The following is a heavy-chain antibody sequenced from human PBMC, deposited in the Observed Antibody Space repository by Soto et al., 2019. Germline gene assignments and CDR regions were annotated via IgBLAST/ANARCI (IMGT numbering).Heavy chain of an antibody. J-gene: IGHJ5*02. D-gene: IGHD4-17*01. CDR1: GFTFSSYS. Sequence: EVQLVESGGGLVQPGGSLRLSCAASGFTFSSYSMNWVRQAPGKGLEWVSYISSSSSTIYYADSVKGRFTISRDNAKNSRYLQMNRLRAEDTAVYYCAREADYVNWFDPWGQGTLVTVSS. CDR3: AREADYVNWFDP. CDR2: ISSSSSTI. V-gene: IGHV3-48*01.